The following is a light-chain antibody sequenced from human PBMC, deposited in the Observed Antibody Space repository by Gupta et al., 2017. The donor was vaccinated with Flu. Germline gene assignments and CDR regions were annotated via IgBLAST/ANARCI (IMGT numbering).Light chain of an antibody. J-gene: IGLJ3*02. CDR1: SSNIGTKT. Sequence: RVTISCSGSSSNIGTKTVDWYQQIPGSAPKLLIYNNNRRPSGVPDRFSGSKSGTSASLAIGGLQSEDEADYYCAAWDDSLNGPVFGGGTKLTVL. CDR3: AAWDDSLNGPV. V-gene: IGLV1-44*01. CDR2: NNN.